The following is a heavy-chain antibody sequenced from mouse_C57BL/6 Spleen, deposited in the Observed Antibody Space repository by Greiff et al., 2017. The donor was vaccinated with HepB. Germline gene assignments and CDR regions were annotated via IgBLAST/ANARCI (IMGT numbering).Heavy chain of an antibody. J-gene: IGHJ2*01. D-gene: IGHD1-1*01. Sequence: EVQVVESGGGLVQSGRSLRLSCATSGFTFSDFYMEWVRQAPGKGLEWIAASRNKANDYTTEYSASVKGRFIVSRDTSQSILYLQMNALRAEATAIYCCASPFITTVGGYFDYWGQGTTLTVSS. CDR3: ASPFITTVGGYFDY. V-gene: IGHV7-1*01. CDR1: GFTFSDFY. CDR2: SRNKANDYTT.